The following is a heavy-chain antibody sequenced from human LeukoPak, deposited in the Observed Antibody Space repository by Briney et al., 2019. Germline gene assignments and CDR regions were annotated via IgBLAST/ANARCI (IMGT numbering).Heavy chain of an antibody. Sequence: PGGPLRLSCAASGLTFSIYSMNWVRQAPGKGLEWVSSISSSSSYIYYADSVKGRFTISRDDAKNSLYLQMNSLRAEDTAVYYCARDKWVAFDIWGQGTMVTVSS. CDR1: GLTFSIYS. V-gene: IGHV3-21*03. D-gene: IGHD1-26*01. CDR2: ISSSSSYI. J-gene: IGHJ3*02. CDR3: ARDKWVAFDI.